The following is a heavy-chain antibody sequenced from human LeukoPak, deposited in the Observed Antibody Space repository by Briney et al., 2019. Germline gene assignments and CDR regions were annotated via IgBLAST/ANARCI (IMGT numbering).Heavy chain of an antibody. CDR2: IYYDGINK. D-gene: IGHD1-26*01. V-gene: IGHV3-33*01. CDR1: GFTFSNYG. CDR3: ARGLGAVGETNGPAFDS. J-gene: IGHJ3*02. Sequence: PGGSLRLPCAASGFTFSNYGMHWVRQAPGGGLEWVAVIYYDGINKYYADSVKGRFTISRDNSKNTQYLQMNSLRVEDTAVYYCARGLGAVGETNGPAFDSWGRGTMVTVSS.